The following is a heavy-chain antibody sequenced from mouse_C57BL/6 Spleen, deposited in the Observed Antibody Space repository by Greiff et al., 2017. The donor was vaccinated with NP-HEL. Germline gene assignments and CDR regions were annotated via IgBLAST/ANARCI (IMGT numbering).Heavy chain of an antibody. V-gene: IGHV1-59*01. CDR1: GYTFTSYW. J-gene: IGHJ3*01. CDR2: IDPSDSYT. CDR3: ARWDPFAY. D-gene: IGHD4-1*01. Sequence: VQLQQPGAELVRPGTSVKLSCKASGYTFTSYWMHWVKQRPGQGLEWIGVIDPSDSYTNYNQKFKGKATLTVDTSSSTAYMQLSSLTSEDSAVYYCARWDPFAYWGQGTLVTVSA.